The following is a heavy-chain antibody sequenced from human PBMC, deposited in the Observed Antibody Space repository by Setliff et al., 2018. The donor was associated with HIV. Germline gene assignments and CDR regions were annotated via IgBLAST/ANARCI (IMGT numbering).Heavy chain of an antibody. Sequence: ASVKVSCKASGGTFKNLAISWVRQAPGQRLEWMGWIHAGNGYTKYSQKFQGRVTFTRDTSASAAYMDLSSLRSEDTAVYYCARIWGIPPLYYFDYWG. CDR2: IHAGNGYT. V-gene: IGHV1-3*01. CDR1: GGTFKNLA. J-gene: IGHJ4*01. D-gene: IGHD3-16*01. CDR3: ARIWGIPPLYYFDY.